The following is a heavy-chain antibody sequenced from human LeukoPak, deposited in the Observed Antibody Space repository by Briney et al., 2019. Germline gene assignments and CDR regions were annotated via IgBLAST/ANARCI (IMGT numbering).Heavy chain of an antibody. D-gene: IGHD2-2*01. CDR2: INPSGGST. Sequence: ASVKVSCKASGYTFTSYYMHWVRQAPGQGLEWMGIINPSGGSTSYAQKFQGRVTMTRDTSISTAYMELSRLRSDDTAVYYCARVAEYCSSTSCYRWFDPWGQGTLVTVSS. J-gene: IGHJ5*02. CDR1: GYTFTSYY. CDR3: ARVAEYCSSTSCYRWFDP. V-gene: IGHV1-46*01.